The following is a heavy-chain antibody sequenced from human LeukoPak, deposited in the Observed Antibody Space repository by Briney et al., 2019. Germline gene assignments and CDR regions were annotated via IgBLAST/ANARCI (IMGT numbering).Heavy chain of an antibody. V-gene: IGHV3-9*01. D-gene: IGHD2-15*01. CDR3: AKPSLYCSGGSCYGYFQH. CDR1: GFTFDNYA. Sequence: GGSLRLSCAASGFTFDNYAMHWVRQAPGKGLEWVSGISWNSGSIGYADSVKGRFTISRDNAKNSLYLQMNSLRAEDTAVYYCAKPSLYCSGGSCYGYFQHWGQGTLVTVSS. CDR2: ISWNSGSI. J-gene: IGHJ1*01.